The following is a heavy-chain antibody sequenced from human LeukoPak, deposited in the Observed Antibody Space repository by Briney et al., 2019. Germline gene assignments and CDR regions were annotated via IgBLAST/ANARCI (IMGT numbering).Heavy chain of an antibody. CDR1: GFTFSSYA. J-gene: IGHJ4*02. Sequence: GSLRLSCAASGFTFSSYAMSWVRQAPGKGLEWVSSISGGASTTYYADSVKGRFTVSRDSSENTLYLQMNSLRAEDTAVYYCAKDVKRDSSGYYYEYSFDYWGQGTLVTVSS. CDR3: AKDVKRDSSGYYYEYSFDY. D-gene: IGHD3-22*01. CDR2: ISGGASTT. V-gene: IGHV3-23*01.